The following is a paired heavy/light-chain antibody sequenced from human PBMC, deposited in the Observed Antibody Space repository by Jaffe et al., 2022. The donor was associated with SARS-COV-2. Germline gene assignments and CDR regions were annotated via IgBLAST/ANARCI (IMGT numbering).Heavy chain of an antibody. D-gene: IGHD2-2*01. Sequence: QVQLQESGPGLVKPSETLSLTCTVSGGSMNNYYWNWIRQPPGKGLEWIGYISYSGTTNYNPSLKSRVTISLDTSKNQFSLKLSSLTAADTAVYYCARDSFTCRSSSCSTELDYWGQGTPVTVSS. CDR3: ARDSFTCRSSSCSTELDY. CDR2: ISYSGTT. V-gene: IGHV4-59*01. J-gene: IGHJ4*02. CDR1: GGSMNNYY.
Light chain of an antibody. CDR3: QQSYSTPR. CDR2: AAS. J-gene: IGKJ3*01. V-gene: IGKV1-39*01. CDR1: QSISSY. Sequence: DIQMTQSPSSLSASVGDRVTITCRASQSISSYLNWYQQKPGKAPNLLIYAASSLQSGVPSRFSGSGSGTDFTLTISSLQPEDFATYYCQQSYSTPRFGPGTKVDIK.